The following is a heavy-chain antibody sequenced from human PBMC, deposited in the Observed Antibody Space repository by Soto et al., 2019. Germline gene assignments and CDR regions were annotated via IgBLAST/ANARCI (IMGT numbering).Heavy chain of an antibody. D-gene: IGHD4-17*01. V-gene: IGHV2-5*01. CDR3: VFLKFFDYGGNSDLNWFDP. J-gene: IGHJ5*02. CDR2: IYWNDDK. Sequence: SGPTLVKPTQTLTLTCTFSGFSLSTSGVGVGWIRQPPGKALEWLALIYWNDDKRYSPSLKSRLTITKDTSKNQVVLTMTNMDPVDTATYYCVFLKFFDYGGNSDLNWFDPWGQGTLVTVSS. CDR1: GFSLSTSGVG.